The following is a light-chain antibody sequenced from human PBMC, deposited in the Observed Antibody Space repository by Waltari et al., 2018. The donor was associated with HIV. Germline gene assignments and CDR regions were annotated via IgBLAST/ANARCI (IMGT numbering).Light chain of an antibody. CDR2: GGS. J-gene: IGLJ3*02. CDR1: HVDIADMTC. CDR3: SAYVGTLTPA. Sequence: QSALTQPASVYGSPGQSLTISCIAPHVDIADMTCVSLYQQFPGRAPQLIIYGGSIRSSLVSHRFSASNSGKTASLTISGLQTADEAIYYCSAYVGTLTPAFGGGTQVTVL. V-gene: IGLV2-14*01.